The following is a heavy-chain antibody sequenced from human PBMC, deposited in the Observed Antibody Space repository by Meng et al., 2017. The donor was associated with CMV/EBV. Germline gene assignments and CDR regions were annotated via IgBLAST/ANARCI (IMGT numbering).Heavy chain of an antibody. D-gene: IGHD4-11*01. CDR3: ARALYSNYDNWFDP. CDR2: ISAYNGNT. J-gene: IGHJ5*02. Sequence: QVQLVQSGGEVKKPGGSVKVACKASGYTFTSYGISWVRQAPGQGLEWMGWISAYNGNTNYAQKLQGRVTMTTDTSTSTAYMELRSLRSDDTAVYYCARALYSNYDNWFDPWGQGTLVTVSS. CDR1: GYTFTSYG. V-gene: IGHV1-18*01.